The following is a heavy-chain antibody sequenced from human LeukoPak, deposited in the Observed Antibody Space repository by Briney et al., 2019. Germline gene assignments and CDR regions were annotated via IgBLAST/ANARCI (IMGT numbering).Heavy chain of an antibody. CDR1: GGSISSYY. CDR3: ARLKCISTTCPSRYVMDV. D-gene: IGHD2-2*01. J-gene: IGHJ6*02. CDR2: IYYSGST. V-gene: IGHV4-59*01. Sequence: SEALSLTCSVSGGSISSYYWSWIRKPPGTGMEHNGYIYYSGSTNYNSSLKSRVTISVHTSKDQFALNLTSVTAADTAMYYCARLKCISTTCPSRYVMDVWGQGTTVTVSS.